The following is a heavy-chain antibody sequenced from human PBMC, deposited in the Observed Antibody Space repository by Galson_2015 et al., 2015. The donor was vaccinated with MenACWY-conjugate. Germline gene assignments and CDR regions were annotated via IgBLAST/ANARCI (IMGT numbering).Heavy chain of an antibody. V-gene: IGHV4-39*07. CDR1: GGSISGSTYY. D-gene: IGHD2-15*01. CDR2: IYYSGST. Sequence: SETLSLTCTVSGGSISGSTYYWGWVRQPPGKGLEWIGSIYYSGSTYYNPSLKSRVTISVDTSKNQFSLKLTSVTAADTALYYCARDKWGGGSDDWFDPRGQGTLVTVSS. J-gene: IGHJ5*02. CDR3: ARDKWGGGSDDWFDP.